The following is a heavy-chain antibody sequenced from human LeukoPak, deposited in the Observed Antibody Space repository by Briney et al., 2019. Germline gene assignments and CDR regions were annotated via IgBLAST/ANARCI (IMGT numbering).Heavy chain of an antibody. D-gene: IGHD2-21*02. CDR2: ISSSGSTI. CDR3: ARVVVVTAMGGWFDP. J-gene: IGHJ5*02. CDR1: GFTFSDYY. V-gene: IGHV3-11*01. Sequence: PGGSLRLSCAASGFTFSDYYMSWIRQAPGKGLEWVSYISSSGSTIYYADSVKGRFTISRDNAKNSLYLQTNSLRAEDTAVYYCARVVVVTAMGGWFDPWGQGTLVTVSS.